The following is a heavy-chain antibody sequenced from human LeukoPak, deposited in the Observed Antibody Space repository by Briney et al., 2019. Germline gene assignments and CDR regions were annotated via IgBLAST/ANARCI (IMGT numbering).Heavy chain of an antibody. CDR3: AKGGSIAVADNLDY. CDR2: ISGGGGST. Sequence: GGSLRLSCAASGFTFSSYAMSWVRQAPGKGLEWVSTISGGGGSTYYADSVKGRFTISRDNSKNTLYLQMTSLRAEDTAVYYCAKGGSIAVADNLDYWGQGTLVTVSS. V-gene: IGHV3-23*01. J-gene: IGHJ4*02. D-gene: IGHD6-19*01. CDR1: GFTFSSYA.